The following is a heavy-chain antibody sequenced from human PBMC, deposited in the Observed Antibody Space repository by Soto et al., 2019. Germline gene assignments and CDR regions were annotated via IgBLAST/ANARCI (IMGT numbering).Heavy chain of an antibody. CDR1: GFTFSSYG. J-gene: IGHJ5*02. Sequence: QVRLVESGGGVVQPGRSLRLSCEASGFTFSSYGIHWVRQAPGKGLEWVAVIWYDGSNKYYADSAKGRFSISRDNSKNTLYLLMNSLRAEDTAVYYCARGHGVATTMGWFDPWGQGTLVTVSS. CDR2: IWYDGSNK. D-gene: IGHD5-12*01. CDR3: ARGHGVATTMGWFDP. V-gene: IGHV3-33*01.